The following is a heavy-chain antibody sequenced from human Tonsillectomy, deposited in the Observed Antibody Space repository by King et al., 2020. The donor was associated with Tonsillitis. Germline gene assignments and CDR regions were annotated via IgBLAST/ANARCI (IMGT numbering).Heavy chain of an antibody. CDR2: IRYDGSNK. Sequence: VQLVESGGGVVQPGGSLRLSCAASGFTFSSYGMNWVRKAPGKGLERVAFIRYDGSNKYYADSVKGRFTISRDNSRNTLYLQMNSLRAEDTAMYYCAKDVSQCVQAWGQGTLVTVSS. V-gene: IGHV3-30*02. D-gene: IGHD5/OR15-5a*01. CDR1: GFTFSSYG. J-gene: IGHJ1*01. CDR3: AKDVSQCVQA.